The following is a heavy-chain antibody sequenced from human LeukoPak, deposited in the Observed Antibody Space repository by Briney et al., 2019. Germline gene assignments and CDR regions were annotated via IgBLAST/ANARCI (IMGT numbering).Heavy chain of an antibody. CDR1: GFTFSSHA. CDR2: ISGSGIST. J-gene: IGHJ4*02. CDR3: ARHLGYSSSHTDY. V-gene: IGHV3-23*01. D-gene: IGHD6-13*01. Sequence: PGGSLRLSCAASGFTFSSHAMSWVRQAPGNGLEWVSAISGSGISTYYSESVKGRFTISRDNSKNKLYLQMNSLRAEDTAVYYCARHLGYSSSHTDYWGQGTLITVSS.